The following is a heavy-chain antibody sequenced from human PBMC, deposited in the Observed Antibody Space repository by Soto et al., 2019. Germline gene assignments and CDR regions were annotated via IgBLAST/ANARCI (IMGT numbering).Heavy chain of an antibody. D-gene: IGHD5-18*01. V-gene: IGHV4-30-4*01. CDR3: AKDSGYNYGYFRWFDP. CDR1: GGSISSGDYY. J-gene: IGHJ5*02. Sequence: TLSLTCTVSGGSISSGDYYWSWIRQPPGKGLEWIGYIYYIGSTYYNPSLKSRVTISVDTSKNQFSLKLSSVTAADTAVYYCAKDSGYNYGYFRWFDPWGQGALVTVSS. CDR2: IYYIGST.